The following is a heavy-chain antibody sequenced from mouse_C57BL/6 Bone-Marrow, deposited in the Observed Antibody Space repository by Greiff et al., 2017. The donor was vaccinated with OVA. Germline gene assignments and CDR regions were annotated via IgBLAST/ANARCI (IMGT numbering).Heavy chain of an antibody. Sequence: QVQLKESGPGLVAPSQSLSITCTVSGFSLTSYAISWVRQPPGKGLEWLGVIWTGGGTNYNSAPKSRLSISKDNSKRQVFLRRTSLQTGNTARYYCATKSDYWGQGTLVTVSA. CDR1: GFSLTSYA. CDR3: ATKSDY. V-gene: IGHV2-9-1*01. CDR2: IWTGGGT. J-gene: IGHJ3*01.